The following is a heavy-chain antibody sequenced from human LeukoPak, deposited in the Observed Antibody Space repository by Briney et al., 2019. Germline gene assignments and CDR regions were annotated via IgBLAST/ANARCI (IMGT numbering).Heavy chain of an antibody. V-gene: IGHV4-59*01. D-gene: IGHD3-3*02. CDR3: ARGAFYLNDAFDI. J-gene: IGHJ3*02. CDR1: GGSISSYY. Sequence: SETLSLTCTVSGGSISSYYWSWIRQPPGKGLEWIGYIYYSGSTNYNPSLKSRVTISVGTSKNQFSLKLSSVTAADTAVYYCARGAFYLNDAFDIWGQGTMVTVSS. CDR2: IYYSGST.